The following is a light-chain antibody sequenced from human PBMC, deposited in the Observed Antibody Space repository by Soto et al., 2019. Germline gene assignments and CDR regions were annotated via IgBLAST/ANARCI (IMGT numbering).Light chain of an antibody. CDR1: SSDVGGYNY. V-gene: IGLV2-8*01. Sequence: QSVLTQPPSASRSPGQSVTISCTGTSSDVGGYNYVSWYQQHPGKAPKLMIYEVSKRPSGVPDRFSGSKSGNTASLTVSGLQAEDEAHYYCSSYAGSNILYVFGTGTKVTVL. J-gene: IGLJ1*01. CDR2: EVS. CDR3: SSYAGSNILYV.